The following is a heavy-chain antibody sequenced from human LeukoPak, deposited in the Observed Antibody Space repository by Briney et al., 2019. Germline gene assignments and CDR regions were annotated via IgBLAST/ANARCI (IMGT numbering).Heavy chain of an antibody. CDR1: GGTFSSYA. CDR3: AREIEGYSSGWYFDY. D-gene: IGHD6-19*01. Sequence: SVKVSCKASGGTFSSYAISWVRQAPGQGLEWMGGIIPIFGTANYAQKFQGRVTITADESTSTAYMELSSLRSEDTAVYYCAREIEGYSSGWYFDYWGQGTPVTVSS. CDR2: IIPIFGTA. V-gene: IGHV1-69*01. J-gene: IGHJ4*02.